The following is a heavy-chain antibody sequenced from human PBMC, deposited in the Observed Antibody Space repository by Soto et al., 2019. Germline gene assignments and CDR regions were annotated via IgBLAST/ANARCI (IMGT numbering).Heavy chain of an antibody. J-gene: IGHJ4*02. Sequence: ASVKVSCKASGYTFTSYYMHWVRQAPGQGLEWMGIINPSGGSTSYAQKFQGRVTMTRDTSTSTVYMELSSLRSEDTAVYYCARGTVWSGSLGYYFDYWGQGTLVTVSS. CDR1: GYTFTSYY. D-gene: IGHD3-3*01. CDR3: ARGTVWSGSLGYYFDY. V-gene: IGHV1-46*03. CDR2: INPSGGST.